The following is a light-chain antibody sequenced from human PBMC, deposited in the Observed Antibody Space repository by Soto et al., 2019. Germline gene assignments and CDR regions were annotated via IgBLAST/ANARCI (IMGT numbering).Light chain of an antibody. Sequence: SYELTQPPSVSVAPGQAARITCGGNNIGTKRVHWYQQKPGQAPVMLVYDDSGRPSGIPARFSGSNSGNMATLTISRVEAEDEADYYCQVWDSSSDHYVFGTGTKVTVL. CDR2: DDS. CDR1: NIGTKR. J-gene: IGLJ1*01. V-gene: IGLV3-21*02. CDR3: QVWDSSSDHYV.